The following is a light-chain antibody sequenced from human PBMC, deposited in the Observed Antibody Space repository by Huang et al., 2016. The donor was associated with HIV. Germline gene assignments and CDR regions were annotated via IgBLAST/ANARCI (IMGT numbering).Light chain of an antibody. CDR2: GAF. Sequence: DIVLTQSPATLSLSPGETATLSCRASQNISSNLAWYQQKPGQAPRLRIYGAFTRATGFPARFSGSGSETEFTLTISSLESEDFAVYYCQQYDNWPPMYTFGQGTKLEIK. CDR3: QQYDNWPPMYT. V-gene: IGKV3-15*01. J-gene: IGKJ2*01. CDR1: QNISSN.